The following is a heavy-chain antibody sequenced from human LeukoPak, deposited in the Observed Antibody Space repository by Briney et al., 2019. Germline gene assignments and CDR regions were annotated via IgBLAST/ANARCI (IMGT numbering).Heavy chain of an antibody. V-gene: IGHV3-33*01. CDR1: GFTFSSHG. CDR2: IWYDGSNK. D-gene: IGHD2-2*01. CDR3: ARALVVPAAIFHSSYYFDY. Sequence: PGGSLRLSCAASGFTFSSHGMHWVRQAPGKGLEWVAIIWYDGSNKYYADSVKGRFTISRDNAKNSLYLQMNSLRAEDTAVYYCARALVVPAAIFHSSYYFDYWGQGTLVTVSS. J-gene: IGHJ4*02.